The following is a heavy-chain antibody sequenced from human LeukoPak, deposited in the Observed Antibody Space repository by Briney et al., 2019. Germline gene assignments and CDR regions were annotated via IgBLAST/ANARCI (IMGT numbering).Heavy chain of an antibody. J-gene: IGHJ3*02. Sequence: ASVKVSCKASGYTFSAYYMHWVRQAPGQGLEWMGWINPNSGATNSAQNFQGRVTMTRDTSISIAYMEVTRLRSDDTAVYYCARERGSCSTASCYTSDAFDIWGRGTMVIVSS. CDR1: GYTFSAYY. CDR2: INPNSGAT. CDR3: ARERGSCSTASCYTSDAFDI. V-gene: IGHV1-2*02. D-gene: IGHD2-2*02.